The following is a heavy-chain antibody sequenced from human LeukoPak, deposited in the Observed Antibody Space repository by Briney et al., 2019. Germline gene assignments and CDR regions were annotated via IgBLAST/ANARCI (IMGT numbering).Heavy chain of an antibody. CDR2: ISGSGGST. CDR3: ARSREQWLVLHNWFDP. D-gene: IGHD6-19*01. J-gene: IGHJ5*02. Sequence: PGGSLRLSCAASGFTFSSYAMSWVRQAPGKGLEWVSAISGSGGSTYYADSVKGRFTISRDNSKNTLYLQMNSLRAEDTAVYYCARSREQWLVLHNWFDPWGQGTLVTVSS. V-gene: IGHV3-23*01. CDR1: GFTFSSYA.